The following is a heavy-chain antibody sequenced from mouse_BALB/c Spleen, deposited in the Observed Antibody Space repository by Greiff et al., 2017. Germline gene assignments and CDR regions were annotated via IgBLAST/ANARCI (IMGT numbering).Heavy chain of an antibody. Sequence: VQRVESGAELVRPGSSVKISCKASGYAFSSYWMNWVKQRPGQGLEWIGQIYPGDGDTNYNGKFKGKATLTADKSSSTAYMQLSSLTSEDSAVYFCARERGSNLAWFAYWGQGTLVTVSA. CDR3: ARERGSNLAWFAY. J-gene: IGHJ3*01. V-gene: IGHV1-80*01. D-gene: IGHD2-5*01. CDR2: IYPGDGDT. CDR1: GYAFSSYW.